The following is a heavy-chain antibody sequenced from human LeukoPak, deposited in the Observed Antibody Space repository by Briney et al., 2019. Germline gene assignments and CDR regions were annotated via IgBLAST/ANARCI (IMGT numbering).Heavy chain of an antibody. Sequence: GASVKVSCKASGYTITDYYLHWVRQAPAQGLEWMGWIIPNTGGTNYAQKFQDWVTMSSDTSISTAYMELSSLRSDDTAVYYCARGSPSYAQWHFDLWGRGTLVTVSS. CDR2: IIPNTGGT. D-gene: IGHD2/OR15-2a*01. J-gene: IGHJ2*01. CDR3: ARGSPSYAQWHFDL. CDR1: GYTITDYY. V-gene: IGHV1-2*04.